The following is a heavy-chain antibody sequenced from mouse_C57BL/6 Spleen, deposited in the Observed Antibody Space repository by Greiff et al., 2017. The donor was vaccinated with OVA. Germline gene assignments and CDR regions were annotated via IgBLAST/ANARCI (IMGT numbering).Heavy chain of an antibody. V-gene: IGHV5-4*01. CDR1: GFTFSSYA. D-gene: IGHD4-1*01. CDR2: ISDGGSYT. CDR3: ARESHWDWFAY. J-gene: IGHJ3*01. Sequence: EVQGVESGGGLVKPGGSLKLSCAASGFTFSSYAMSWVRQTPEKRLEWVATISDGGSYTYYPDNVKGRFTISRDNAKNNLYLQMSHLKSEDTAMYYCARESHWDWFAYWGQGTLVTVSA.